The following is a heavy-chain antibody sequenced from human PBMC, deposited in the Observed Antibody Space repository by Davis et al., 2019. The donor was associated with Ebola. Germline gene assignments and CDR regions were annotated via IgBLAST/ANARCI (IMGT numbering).Heavy chain of an antibody. CDR1: GFTFSSYA. CDR2: ISGNGGST. J-gene: IGHJ4*02. D-gene: IGHD3-3*01. Sequence: GESLKTPCAASGFTFSSYAMSWVRQAPGKGLEWVSAISGNGGSTYYADSVKGRFTISRDNSKNTLYFQMSSLRAEDTAVYYCVKDYVVGHYFDYWGQGTLVTVSS. CDR3: VKDYVVGHYFDY. V-gene: IGHV3-23*01.